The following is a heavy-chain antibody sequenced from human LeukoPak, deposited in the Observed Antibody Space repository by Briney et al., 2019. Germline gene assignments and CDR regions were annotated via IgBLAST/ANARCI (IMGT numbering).Heavy chain of an antibody. D-gene: IGHD3-3*01. CDR2: INSRGSPV. CDR3: ARVLLGYYGFWSGYVTDY. J-gene: IGHJ4*02. V-gene: IGHV3-48*03. Sequence: QAGGSLRLSCAATGFTFSTYEMNWFRQAPGKGLEWVAYINSRGSPVYYADAVKGRFTISRDNVKNSLYLQMNGLRAEDTAVYYCARVLLGYYGFWSGYVTDYWGQGTLVSVSS. CDR1: GFTFSTYE.